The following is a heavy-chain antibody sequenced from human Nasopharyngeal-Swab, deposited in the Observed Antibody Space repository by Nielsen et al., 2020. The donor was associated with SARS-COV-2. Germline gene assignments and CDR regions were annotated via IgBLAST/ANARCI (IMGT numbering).Heavy chain of an antibody. D-gene: IGHD1-26*01. V-gene: IGHV3-30-3*01. CDR2: ISYDGSNK. J-gene: IGHJ4*02. CDR1: GFTFSSYA. Sequence: GGSLRLSCAASGFTFSSYAMHWVRQTPGKGLEWVAVISYDGSNKYYADSVKGRFTISRDNSKNTLYLQMNSLRAEDTALYYCARGYSGSYYSPFDYWGQGTLVTDSS. CDR3: ARGYSGSYYSPFDY.